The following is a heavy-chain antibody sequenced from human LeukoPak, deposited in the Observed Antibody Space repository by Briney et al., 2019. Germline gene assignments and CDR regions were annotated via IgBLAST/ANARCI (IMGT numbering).Heavy chain of an antibody. CDR1: GGSISSYY. V-gene: IGHV4-59*01. D-gene: IGHD3-22*01. CDR2: IYYTGST. CDR3: ARVSQNYYDSRGYYYPPYYFDY. J-gene: IGHJ4*02. Sequence: PSETLSLTCTVSGGSISSYYWSWIRQPPGKGLEWIGYIYYTGSTNYNPSLKSRVTISVDTSKNQFSLKLRSVTAADTAVYYCARVSQNYYDSRGYYYPPYYFDYWGQGTLVTVSS.